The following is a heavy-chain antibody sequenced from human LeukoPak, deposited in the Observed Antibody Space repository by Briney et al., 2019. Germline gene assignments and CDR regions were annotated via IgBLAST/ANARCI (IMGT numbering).Heavy chain of an antibody. D-gene: IGHD3-3*01. Sequence: GGSLRLFCAASGFTVSSNYMSWVRQAPGKGLEWVLVIYSGGSTYYADSVKGRFTISRDNSKNTLYLQMNSLRAEDTAVYYCARGSSITIFGVVSGNYGMDVWGQGTTVTVSS. CDR1: GFTVSSNY. V-gene: IGHV3-66*01. CDR3: ARGSSITIFGVVSGNYGMDV. J-gene: IGHJ6*02. CDR2: IYSGGST.